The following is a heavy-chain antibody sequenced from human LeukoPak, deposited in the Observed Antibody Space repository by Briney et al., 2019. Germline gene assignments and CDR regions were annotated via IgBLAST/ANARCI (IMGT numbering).Heavy chain of an antibody. J-gene: IGHJ4*02. V-gene: IGHV3-7*03. CDR2: INEDGSEK. D-gene: IGHD3-16*01. Sequence: GGSLRLSCAASGITFSRFWMSWVRQAPGKGLQWVANINEDGSEKHYVDSVKGRFTISRDNAGNSLYLQMNSLRAKDTAVYYCASGGHLDWWGQGGLVTVAS. CDR1: GITFSRFW. CDR3: ASGGHLDW.